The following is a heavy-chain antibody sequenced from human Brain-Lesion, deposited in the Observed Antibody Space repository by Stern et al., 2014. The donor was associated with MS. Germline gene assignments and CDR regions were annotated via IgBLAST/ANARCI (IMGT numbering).Heavy chain of an antibody. CDR1: GGSISSSNW. V-gene: IGHV4-4*02. Sequence: QVQLQESGPGLVKPSGTLSLTCAVSGGSISSSNWWSWVRQSPGKGLEWIGEIYHSGGTTYSPSFESRVLISVDKSKNQFSLKLSYVTAADTAVYYCARELPDLNAFDIWGQGTMVTVSS. CDR2: IYHSGGT. J-gene: IGHJ3*02. CDR3: ARELPDLNAFDI. D-gene: IGHD1-14*01.